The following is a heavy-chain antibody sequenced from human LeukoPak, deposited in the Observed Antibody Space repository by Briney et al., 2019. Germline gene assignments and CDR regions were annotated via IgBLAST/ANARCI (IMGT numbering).Heavy chain of an antibody. V-gene: IGHV3-33*06. Sequence: PGGSLRLSCAASGFIFSSYGMHWVRQAPGKGLEWVARIWHDGSNDDYADSVKGRFTISRDNSKNTLYLQMNSLRAEDTAIYYCAKVTGDYYDTSGAFDNWGQGTLVTVSS. J-gene: IGHJ4*02. D-gene: IGHD3-22*01. CDR1: GFIFSSYG. CDR2: IWHDGSND. CDR3: AKVTGDYYDTSGAFDN.